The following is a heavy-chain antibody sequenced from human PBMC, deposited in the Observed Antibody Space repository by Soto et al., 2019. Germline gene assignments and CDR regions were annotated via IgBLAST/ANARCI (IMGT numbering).Heavy chain of an antibody. J-gene: IGHJ4*02. CDR2: IYWDDDK. CDR1: GFSLSTGGVG. V-gene: IGHV2-5*02. D-gene: IGHD2-15*01. CDR3: AHRRVGISIYYYDV. Sequence: QISLKESGPTLVKPTQSLTLTCTFSGFSLSTGGVGVGWIRQPPGKALEWLALIYWDDDKRYRPSLKSRLTITKVTAKNQVVLRMTNMDPADTATYYCAHRRVGISIYYYDVWGQGTLVTVSS.